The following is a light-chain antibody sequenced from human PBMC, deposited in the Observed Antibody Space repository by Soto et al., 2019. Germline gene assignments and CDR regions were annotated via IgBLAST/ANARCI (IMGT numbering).Light chain of an antibody. CDR2: DAS. J-gene: IGKJ4*01. CDR1: QSVSSY. V-gene: IGKV3-11*01. Sequence: EIVLTQSPATLSLSPGERATLSCRASQSVSSYLAWYQQKPGQAPRHLIYDASNRATGIPARFSGSGSGTDFTLTIRSLEPEDFAVYYCQQRSNWPPRLTFGGGTKVEIK. CDR3: QQRSNWPPRLT.